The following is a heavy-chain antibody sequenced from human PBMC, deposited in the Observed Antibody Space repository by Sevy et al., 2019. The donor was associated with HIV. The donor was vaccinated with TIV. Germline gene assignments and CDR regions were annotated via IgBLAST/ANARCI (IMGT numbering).Heavy chain of an antibody. J-gene: IGHJ5*02. CDR3: AGALAAAASS. CDR2: INQGGSEK. D-gene: IGHD6-13*01. CDR1: GFTFSAYW. Sequence: GGSLRLSCAASGFTFSAYWMHWVRQAPGKGLEWVANINQGGSEKYYVDSVKGRFTISRDNAKNSRFRQMNRPRAEGTAGYDCAGALAAAASSWGQGALVTVSS. V-gene: IGHV3-7*01.